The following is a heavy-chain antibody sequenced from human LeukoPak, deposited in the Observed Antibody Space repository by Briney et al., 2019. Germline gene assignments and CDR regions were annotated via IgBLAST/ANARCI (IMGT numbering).Heavy chain of an antibody. CDR3: ARRASGSYFHY. Sequence: SETLSLTCAVYGGSFSGYYWSWIRQPPEKGLEWIGEINHSGSTNYNPSLKSRVTISVDTSKNQFSLKLSSVTAADTAVYYCARRASGSYFHYWGQGTLVTVSS. CDR2: INHSGST. CDR1: GGSFSGYY. D-gene: IGHD1-26*01. V-gene: IGHV4-34*01. J-gene: IGHJ4*02.